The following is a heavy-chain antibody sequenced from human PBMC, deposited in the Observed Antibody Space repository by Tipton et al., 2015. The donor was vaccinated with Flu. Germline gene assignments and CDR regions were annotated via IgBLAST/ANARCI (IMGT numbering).Heavy chain of an antibody. J-gene: IGHJ4*02. V-gene: IGHV3-74*01. D-gene: IGHD7-27*01. CDR3: ARDGEIYYFDY. Sequence: SLRLSCTTSGFTFSSYWMHWVRQAPGKGLVWVSRINSDGSSTSYADSVKGRFTISRDNAKSTLYLQMNSLRAEDTAVYYCARDGEIYYFDYWGQGTLVTVSS. CDR2: INSDGSST. CDR1: GFTFSSYW.